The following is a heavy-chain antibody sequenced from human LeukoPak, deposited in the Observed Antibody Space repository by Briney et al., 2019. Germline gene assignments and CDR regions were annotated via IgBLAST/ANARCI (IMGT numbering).Heavy chain of an antibody. CDR1: GFTFSSYA. CDR2: ISGSGGST. D-gene: IGHD6-6*01. V-gene: IGHV3-23*01. Sequence: GGSLRLSCAASGFTFSSYAMSWVRQAPGKGLEWVSAISGSGGSTYYADSVKGRFTISRDNSKNTLCLQMNSLRAEDTAVYYCAKDRSSYSSSSQFDYWGQGTLVTVSS. J-gene: IGHJ4*02. CDR3: AKDRSSYSSSSQFDY.